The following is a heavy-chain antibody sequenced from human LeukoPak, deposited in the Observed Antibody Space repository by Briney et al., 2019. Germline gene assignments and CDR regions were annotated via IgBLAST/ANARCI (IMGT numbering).Heavy chain of an antibody. V-gene: IGHV4-59*08. CDR1: GESISGFY. D-gene: IGHD3-3*01. CDR3: ARTPQMITIFGVVTDYNWFDP. Sequence: SETLSLTCTVSGESISGFYWNWIRQPAGKGLEWLGYIYYSGSTNYNPSLKSRVTISIDTSKNQFSLKLSSVTAADTAVYYCARTPQMITIFGVVTDYNWFDPWGQGTLVTVSS. CDR2: IYYSGST. J-gene: IGHJ5*02.